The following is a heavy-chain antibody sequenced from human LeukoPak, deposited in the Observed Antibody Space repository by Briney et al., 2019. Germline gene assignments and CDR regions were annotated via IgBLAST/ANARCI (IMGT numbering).Heavy chain of an antibody. CDR3: ASKLAAADLRGWFDP. J-gene: IGHJ5*02. CDR1: GGSFSGYY. D-gene: IGHD6-13*01. V-gene: IGHV4-34*01. CDR2: INHSGST. Sequence: SETLSLTCAVYGGSFSGYYWSWIRQPPGKGLEWIGEINHSGSTNYNPSLKSRVTISVDTSKNQFSLKLSSVTAADTAVYYCASKLAAADLRGWFDPWGQGTLVTVPS.